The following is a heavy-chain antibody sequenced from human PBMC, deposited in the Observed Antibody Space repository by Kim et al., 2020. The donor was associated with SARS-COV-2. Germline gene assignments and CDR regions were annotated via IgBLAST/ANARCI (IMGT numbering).Heavy chain of an antibody. V-gene: IGHV4-39*01. CDR2: IYYSGST. Sequence: SETLSLTCTVSGGSISSSSYYWGWIRQPPGKGLEWIGSIYYSGSTYYNPSLKSRVTISVDTSKNQFSLKLSSVTAADTAVYYCARSPRIALPANWFDPWGQGTLVTVSS. CDR3: ARSPRIALPANWFDP. D-gene: IGHD6-13*01. CDR1: GGSISSSSYY. J-gene: IGHJ5*02.